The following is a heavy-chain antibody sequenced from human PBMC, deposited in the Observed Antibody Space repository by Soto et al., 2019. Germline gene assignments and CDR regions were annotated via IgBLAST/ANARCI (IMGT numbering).Heavy chain of an antibody. V-gene: IGHV2-26*01. J-gene: IGHJ6*02. CDR2: ISSNDEK. Sequence: SGPTLVNPTQTLTLTCTFSGFSLSTSGMCVSWIRQPPGKALEWLAHISSNDEKSYSTSLKTRLTISKDTSKSQVVLIMTNMDPVDTATYYCARIMARSGYYYAMDVWGQGTTVTVSS. D-gene: IGHD3-3*01. CDR1: GFSLSTSGMC. CDR3: ARIMARSGYYYAMDV.